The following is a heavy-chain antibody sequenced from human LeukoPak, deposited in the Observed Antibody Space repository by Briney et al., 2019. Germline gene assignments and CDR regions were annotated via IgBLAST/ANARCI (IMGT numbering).Heavy chain of an antibody. J-gene: IGHJ4*02. Sequence: GGSLRLSSAAYGFTFSSYWMHWVRQAPGKGLVWLSRINSDGSITSYADSVKGRFTLSRDNAKNTLYLQMNSLRAEDTAVYYCASDVSFHHDDWGQGTLVTVSS. CDR3: ASDVSFHHDD. V-gene: IGHV3-74*01. CDR1: GFTFSSYW. CDR2: INSDGSIT. D-gene: IGHD2-21*01.